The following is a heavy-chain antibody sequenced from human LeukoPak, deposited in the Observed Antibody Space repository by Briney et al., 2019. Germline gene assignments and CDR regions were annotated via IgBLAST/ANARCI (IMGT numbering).Heavy chain of an antibody. Sequence: GASVKVSCKASGYTFTSYDMNWVRQATGQGLEWMGWMNPNSGNTGYAQKFQGRVTITRNTSISTAYMELSSLRSEDQAVYYCAAGDLYYFAYWGQGTLATASS. CDR3: AAGDLYYFAY. V-gene: IGHV1-8*03. D-gene: IGHD1-1*01. CDR1: GYTFTSYD. J-gene: IGHJ4*02. CDR2: MNPNSGNT.